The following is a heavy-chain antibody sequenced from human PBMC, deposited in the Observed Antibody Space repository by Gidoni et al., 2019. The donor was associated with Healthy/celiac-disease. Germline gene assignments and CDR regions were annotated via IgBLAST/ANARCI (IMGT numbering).Heavy chain of an antibody. J-gene: IGHJ5*02. D-gene: IGHD3-10*01. V-gene: IGHV4-61*02. CDR1: GRSISSGSYY. CDR2: IYTRGST. Sequence: QVQLQESGPGLVKPSQTLSLTCTVPGRSISSGSYYWSCIRQPAGKGLEWMGRIYTRGSTNYNPSRKRRVTISVDTSKNQFSLKLSCVTAADTGVYYCARGRRPYGSGSYYQNWVDPWGQGTLVTVSS. CDR3: ARGRRPYGSGSYYQNWVDP.